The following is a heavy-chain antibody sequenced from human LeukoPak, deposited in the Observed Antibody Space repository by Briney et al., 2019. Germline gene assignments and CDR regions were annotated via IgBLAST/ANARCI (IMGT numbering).Heavy chain of an antibody. D-gene: IGHD5-24*01. Sequence: PGRSLRLSCAASGFTFSSYGMHWVRQAPGKGLEWISVIYSGGSTYYADSVKGRFTISRDNSKNTLYLQMNRLRADDTAVYYCARADMAFFDYWGQGTLVTVSS. CDR1: GFTFSSYG. J-gene: IGHJ4*02. CDR2: IYSGGST. CDR3: ARADMAFFDY. V-gene: IGHV3-53*01.